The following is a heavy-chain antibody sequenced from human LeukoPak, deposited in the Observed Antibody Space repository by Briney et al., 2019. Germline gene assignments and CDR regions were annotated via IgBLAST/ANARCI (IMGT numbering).Heavy chain of an antibody. CDR1: GFTFDDYA. J-gene: IGHJ4*02. CDR3: AKASHPYGSGSHSDY. CDR2: ISWNSGSI. V-gene: IGHV3-9*01. Sequence: GGSLRLSCAASGFTFDDYAMHWVRQAPGKGLEWVSGISWNSGSIGYADSVKGRFTISRDNAKNSLYLQMNSLRAEDTALYYCAKASHPYGSGSHSDYWGQGTLVTVSS. D-gene: IGHD3-10*01.